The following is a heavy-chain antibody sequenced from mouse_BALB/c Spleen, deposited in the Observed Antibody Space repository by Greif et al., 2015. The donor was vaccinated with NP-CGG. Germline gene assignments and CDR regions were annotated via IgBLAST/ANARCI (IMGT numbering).Heavy chain of an antibody. CDR1: GYTFTDYY. V-gene: IGHV1-84*02. J-gene: IGHJ4*01. D-gene: IGHD4-1*01. CDR2: IYPGSGNT. CDR3: ARRTGTEAMDY. Sequence: QVQLQQSGPELVKPGASVKISCKAPGYTFTDYYINWVKQKPGQGLEWIGWIYPGSGNTKYNEKFKGKATLTVDTSSSTAYMQFSSLISEDTAVYFCARRTGTEAMDYWGQGTSVTVSS.